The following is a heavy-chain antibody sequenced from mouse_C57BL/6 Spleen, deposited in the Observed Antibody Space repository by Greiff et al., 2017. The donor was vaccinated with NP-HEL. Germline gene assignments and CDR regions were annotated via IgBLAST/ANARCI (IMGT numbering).Heavy chain of an antibody. V-gene: IGHV1-5*01. CDR1: GYTFTSYW. D-gene: IGHD1-1*01. J-gene: IGHJ4*01. Sequence: VQLQQSGTVLARPGASVKMSCKTSGYTFTSYWMHWVKQRPGQGLEWIGAIYPGNSDTSYNQKFKGKAKLTAVTSASTAYMELSSLTNEDSAVYYCTRENYYYGSSYDYAMDYWGQGTSVTVSS. CDR2: IYPGNSDT. CDR3: TRENYYYGSSYDYAMDY.